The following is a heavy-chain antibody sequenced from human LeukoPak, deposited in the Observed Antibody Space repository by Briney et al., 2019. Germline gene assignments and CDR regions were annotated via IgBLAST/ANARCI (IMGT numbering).Heavy chain of an antibody. CDR2: INPNSGGT. CDR1: GYTFTDYY. CDR3: ARRGSGNYYNVYYFDY. J-gene: IGHJ4*02. Sequence: GASVKVSCKASGYTFTDYYIHWVRQAPGQGLEWMGWINPNSGGTKFAQKFQDRVTMTRDASISTAYMELSSLRSDDTALYYCARRGSGNYYNVYYFDYWSQGTLVTVSS. D-gene: IGHD3-10*01. V-gene: IGHV1-2*02.